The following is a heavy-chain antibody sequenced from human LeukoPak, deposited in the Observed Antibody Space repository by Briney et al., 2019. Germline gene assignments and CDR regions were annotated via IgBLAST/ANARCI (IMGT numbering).Heavy chain of an antibody. V-gene: IGHV3-49*03. CDR2: IRSKAYGGTT. CDR1: GFTFGDYA. CDR3: TRDPRVGDYVSYYFDY. Sequence: GGSLRLSCTASGFTFGDYAMSWFRQAPGKGLEWVGFIRSKAYGGTTEYAASVKGSFTISRDDSKSIAYLQMNSLKTEDTAVYYCTRDPRVGDYVSYYFDYWGQGTLVTVSS. D-gene: IGHD4-17*01. J-gene: IGHJ4*02.